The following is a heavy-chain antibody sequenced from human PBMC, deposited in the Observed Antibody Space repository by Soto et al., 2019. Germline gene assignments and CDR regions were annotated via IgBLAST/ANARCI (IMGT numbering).Heavy chain of an antibody. J-gene: IGHJ4*02. CDR3: AKQRAGYGSGSDTFYFDF. CDR1: GFTFSTYA. V-gene: IGHV3-23*01. D-gene: IGHD3-10*01. CDR2: LSGSGGTT. Sequence: GGSLRLSCSTSGFTFSTYAMNWVRQAPGKGLEWVSALSGSGGTTYYADSVRGRFTISRDNSKNSLFLQMSSLRAEDTALYYCAKQRAGYGSGSDTFYFDFWGQGTLVTVSS.